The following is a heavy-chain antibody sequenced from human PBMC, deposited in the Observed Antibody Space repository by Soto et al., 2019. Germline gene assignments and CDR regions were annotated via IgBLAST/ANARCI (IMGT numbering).Heavy chain of an antibody. Sequence: SETLSLTCTVSGGPVIDAYSYLTCIRQPPGKGLEWMGYLSYTGSTYYNPSLRNRATISVDESSNHLSLRLSSVTAADTAVYYCARELEGGVFDIWGRGTLVTVSS. D-gene: IGHD2-8*02. V-gene: IGHV4-30-4*01. CDR2: LSYTGST. CDR3: ARELEGGVFDI. CDR1: GGPVIDAYSY. J-gene: IGHJ3*02.